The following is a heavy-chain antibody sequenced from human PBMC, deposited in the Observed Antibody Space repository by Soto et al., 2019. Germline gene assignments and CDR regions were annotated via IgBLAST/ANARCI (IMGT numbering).Heavy chain of an antibody. CDR3: TTGSTSTKNH. V-gene: IGHV3-15*01. Sequence: EVQLVESGGGLVIPGGSLRLSCAASGFTFSNAWLSWVRQAPGKGLEWVGRIKSKTDGGTTDYTAPVKGRFTISRDDSKNTLYLQMNSLKIEDTAVYYCTTGSTSTKNHWGQGTLVTVSS. CDR2: IKSKTDGGTT. J-gene: IGHJ4*02. CDR1: GFTFSNAW. D-gene: IGHD6-6*01.